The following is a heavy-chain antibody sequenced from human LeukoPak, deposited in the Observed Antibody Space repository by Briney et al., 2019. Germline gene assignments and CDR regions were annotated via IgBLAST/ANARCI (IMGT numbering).Heavy chain of an antibody. J-gene: IGHJ4*02. Sequence: GESLKISCQGSGYSFNRYWIGWVRQVPGKGLEWMWIIYPGDSDTRYSPSFQGQVTISADKSISTAYLQWSSLKASDTAIYYCARQIITDCSGGICYSYYFDYWGQGTLVTVS. CDR3: ARQIITDCSGGICYSYYFDY. D-gene: IGHD2-15*01. CDR2: IYPGDSDT. V-gene: IGHV5-51*01. CDR1: GYSFNRYW.